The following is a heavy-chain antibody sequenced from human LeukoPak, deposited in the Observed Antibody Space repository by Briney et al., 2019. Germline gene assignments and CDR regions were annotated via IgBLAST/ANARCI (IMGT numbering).Heavy chain of an antibody. J-gene: IGHJ4*02. Sequence: GSLRLSCAASGFTFSSYGMTWVRQAPGKGLEWVSGITGSGDYTNYADSVKGRFTISRDNSKNTLYLQMNSLRAEDTAVYYCAKTYGSGSRYYFDYWGQGTLVTVSS. CDR2: ITGSGDYT. V-gene: IGHV3-23*01. D-gene: IGHD3-10*01. CDR1: GFTFSSYG. CDR3: AKTYGSGSRYYFDY.